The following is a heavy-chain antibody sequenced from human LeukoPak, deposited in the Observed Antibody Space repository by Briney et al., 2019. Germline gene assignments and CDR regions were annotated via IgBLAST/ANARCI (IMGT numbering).Heavy chain of an antibody. CDR1: GGSISSGDYY. Sequence: SETLSLTCTVSGGSISSGDYYWSWIRQPPGKGLEWIGYIYYSGSTYYNPSLKSRVTISVDTSKNQFSLKLSSVTAADTAVYYCAREGDVDYIFNWGQGTLVTVSS. D-gene: IGHD4-17*01. J-gene: IGHJ4*02. V-gene: IGHV4-30-4*08. CDR3: AREGDVDYIFN. CDR2: IYYSGST.